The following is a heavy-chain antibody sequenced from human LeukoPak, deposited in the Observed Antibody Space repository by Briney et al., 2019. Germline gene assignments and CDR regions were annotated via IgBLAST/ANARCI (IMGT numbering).Heavy chain of an antibody. J-gene: IGHJ5*02. Sequence: ASVKVSCKASGYTFTSYGISWVRQAPGQGLEWMGWINPNSGGTNYAQKFQGRVTMTRDTSISTAYMELSRLRSDDTAVYYCARSVGSYYLDWFDPWGQGTLVTVSS. CDR2: INPNSGGT. V-gene: IGHV1-2*02. CDR3: ARSVGSYYLDWFDP. CDR1: GYTFTSYG. D-gene: IGHD1-26*01.